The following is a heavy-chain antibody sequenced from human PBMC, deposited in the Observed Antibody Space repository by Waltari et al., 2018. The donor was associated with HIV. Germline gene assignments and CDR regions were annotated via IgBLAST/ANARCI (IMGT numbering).Heavy chain of an antibody. CDR2: SSNSGSPI. J-gene: IGHJ5*01. CDR3: ARGWFDS. CDR1: GFRLSSYE. V-gene: IGHV3-48*03. Sequence: EVQLVESGGGLVQPGGSLSLSCAASGFRLSSYEMNWGRQAQGKGLEWISYSSNSGSPIYYAGSVRGRFTISRDSDKNSLFLQMNSLRVEDTAVYYCARGWFDSWGQGTMVTVSS.